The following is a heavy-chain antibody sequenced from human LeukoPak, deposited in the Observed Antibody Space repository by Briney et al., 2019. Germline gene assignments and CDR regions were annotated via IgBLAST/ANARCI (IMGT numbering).Heavy chain of an antibody. CDR1: GFTFSDYA. J-gene: IGHJ4*02. V-gene: IGHV3-30*04. Sequence: GGSLRLSCAASGFTFSDYAIHWVRQAPGKGLEWVAFISYDGSNKYYADSVKGRFTVSRDNAKNTLYLQVNNLRAEDTAVYYCARGPNSNWSGLDFWGQGTLLTVPS. CDR3: ARGPNSNWSGLDF. CDR2: ISYDGSNK. D-gene: IGHD6-6*01.